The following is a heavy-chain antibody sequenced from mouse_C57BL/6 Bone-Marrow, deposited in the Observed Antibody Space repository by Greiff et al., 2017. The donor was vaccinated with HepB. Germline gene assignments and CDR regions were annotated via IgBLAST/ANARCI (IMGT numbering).Heavy chain of an antibody. V-gene: IGHV5-4*01. J-gene: IGHJ2*01. Sequence: EVQGVESGGGLVKPGGSLKLSCAASGFTFSSYAMSWVRPTPEKRLEWVATISDGGSYTYYPDNVKGRFTISRDNAKNNLYLPMSHLKSEDTAMYYSARDEGLPYWDYWGQGTTLTGSS. CDR2: ISDGGSYT. CDR1: GFTFSSYA. CDR3: ARDEGLPYWDY. D-gene: IGHD2-4*01.